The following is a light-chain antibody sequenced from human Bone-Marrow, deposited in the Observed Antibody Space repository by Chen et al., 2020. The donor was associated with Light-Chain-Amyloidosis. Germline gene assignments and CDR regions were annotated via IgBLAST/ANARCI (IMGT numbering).Light chain of an antibody. J-gene: IGLJ3*02. CDR1: SSDVGASNY. CDR2: DVS. Sequence: QSALTQPRSVSGSPGQSVTISCTGTSSDVGASNYVSWYQQHPGKAPKLIIYDVSRRPSGVPDRFSGSNSGNTATLTISRVEAGDEADYYCQVWDRSSDRPVFGGGTKLTVL. CDR3: QVWDRSSDRPV. V-gene: IGLV2-11*01.